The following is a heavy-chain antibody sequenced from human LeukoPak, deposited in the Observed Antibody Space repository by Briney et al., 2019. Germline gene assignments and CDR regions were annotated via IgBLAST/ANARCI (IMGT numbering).Heavy chain of an antibody. Sequence: SQTLSLTCTVSGGSISSGDYYWSWIRQPPGKGVEWIGYIYYSGSTYYNPSLKSRVTISVDTSKNQFSLKLSSVTAADTAVYYCARVDSSGWYRYFDYWGQGTLVTVSS. CDR3: ARVDSSGWYRYFDY. CDR1: GGSISSGDYY. V-gene: IGHV4-30-4*08. CDR2: IYYSGST. J-gene: IGHJ4*02. D-gene: IGHD6-19*01.